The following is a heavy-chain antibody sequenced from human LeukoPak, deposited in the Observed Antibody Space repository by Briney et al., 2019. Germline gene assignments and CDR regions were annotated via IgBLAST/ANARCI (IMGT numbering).Heavy chain of an antibody. CDR2: INSDGTSI. Sequence: GGSLRLSCAASKFTFSGYWMHWIRQAPGKGLEWVSRINSDGTSISYAHSVKRRFTISRDNAKNTLYLQLNSLRAEDTAVYYCARDLVYGTGDKRFDYWGQGTLVTVSS. D-gene: IGHD7-27*01. CDR1: KFTFSGYW. CDR3: ARDLVYGTGDKRFDY. V-gene: IGHV3-74*01. J-gene: IGHJ4*02.